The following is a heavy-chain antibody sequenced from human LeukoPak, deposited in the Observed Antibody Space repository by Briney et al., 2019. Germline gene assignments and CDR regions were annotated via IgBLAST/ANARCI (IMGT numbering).Heavy chain of an antibody. CDR1: GYTFTGYY. Sequence: ASVKVSCKASGYTFTGYYMHWVRQAPGQGLEWMGWINPNSGGTNYAQKFQGRVTMTRDTSISTAYMELSRLRSDDTAVYYCASHDSSGYYPPTDYYYMDVWGKGTTVTVSS. J-gene: IGHJ6*03. CDR2: INPNSGGT. V-gene: IGHV1-2*02. CDR3: ASHDSSGYYPPTDYYYMDV. D-gene: IGHD3-22*01.